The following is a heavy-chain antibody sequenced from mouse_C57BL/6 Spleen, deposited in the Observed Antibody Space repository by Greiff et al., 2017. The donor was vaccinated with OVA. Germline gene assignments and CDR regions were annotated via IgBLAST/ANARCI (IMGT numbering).Heavy chain of an antibody. CDR1: GYTFTSYW. D-gene: IGHD1-1*01. J-gene: IGHJ4*01. V-gene: IGHV1-59*01. Sequence: QVQLQQPGAELVRPGTSVKLSCKASGYTFTSYWMHWVKQRPGTGREWIGVIDPTRLHRPCNQKFKGKATLTVDTSSSTAYMQLSSLTSEDSAVYYCASSYYYGSPYYAMDYWGQGTSVTVSS. CDR3: ASSYYYGSPYYAMDY. CDR2: IDPTRLHR.